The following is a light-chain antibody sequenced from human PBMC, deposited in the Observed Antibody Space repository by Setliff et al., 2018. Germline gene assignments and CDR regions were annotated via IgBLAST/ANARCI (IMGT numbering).Light chain of an antibody. CDR3: QSYDSSLSVRYV. CDR1: SSNIGAGYD. CDR2: GNT. V-gene: IGLV1-40*01. J-gene: IGLJ1*01. Sequence: QSVLTQPPSVSGAPGQRVTISCTGSSSNIGAGYDVHWYQLLPGTAPKLLTYGNTNRPSGVPDRFSGSKSGTSASLAITGLQAEDEADYYCQSYDSSLSVRYVFGTGTKVTVL.